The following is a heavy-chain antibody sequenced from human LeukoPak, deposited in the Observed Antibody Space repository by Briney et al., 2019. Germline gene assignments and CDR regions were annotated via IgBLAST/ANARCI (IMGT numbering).Heavy chain of an antibody. J-gene: IGHJ4*02. Sequence: GASVKVSCKASGYTFTSYYMHWVRQAPGQGLEWVGLINPSGGVTSYAQNFKGRVTMARDTSTSTVYMELSSLRSEDTAVYYCARVVTTRYDYWGPGTLVTVSS. CDR2: INPSGGVT. V-gene: IGHV1-46*01. CDR3: ARVVTTRYDY. D-gene: IGHD4-17*01. CDR1: GYTFTSYY.